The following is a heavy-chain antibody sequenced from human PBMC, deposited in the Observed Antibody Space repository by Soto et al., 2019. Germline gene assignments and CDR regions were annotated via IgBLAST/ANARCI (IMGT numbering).Heavy chain of an antibody. CDR3: AGAISSGGRFSDMDV. CDR1: GGTFSSNT. D-gene: IGHD3-16*01. Sequence: QVQLEQSGAEVKKAGSSVRVSCKASGGTFSSNTLSWVRQAPGEGLEWMGRITPVLDMADDEQKIQDRLTITADKSTTTVYMELGSLRSEDTAIYYCAGAISSGGRFSDMDVWGQWTTVTVSS. J-gene: IGHJ6*02. CDR2: ITPVLDMA. V-gene: IGHV1-69*02.